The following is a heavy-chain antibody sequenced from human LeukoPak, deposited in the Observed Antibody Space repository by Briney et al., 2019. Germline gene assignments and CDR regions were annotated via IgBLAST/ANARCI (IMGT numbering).Heavy chain of an antibody. CDR1: GFTFSSYG. J-gene: IGHJ3*02. D-gene: IGHD3-10*01. CDR2: IWYDGSNK. Sequence: VGSLRLSCAASGFTFSSYGMHWVRQAPGKGLEWVAVIWYDGSNKYYADSVKGRFIISRDNSKNTLCLQMNSLRAEDTAVYYCARELGRVSAFDIWGQGTMVTVSS. CDR3: ARELGRVSAFDI. V-gene: IGHV3-33*01.